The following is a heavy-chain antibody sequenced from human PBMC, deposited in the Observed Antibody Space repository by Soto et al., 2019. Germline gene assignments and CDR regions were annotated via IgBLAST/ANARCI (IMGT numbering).Heavy chain of an antibody. J-gene: IGHJ4*02. CDR2: ISYDGSNK. V-gene: IGHV3-30*03. D-gene: IGHD3-10*01. CDR1: GFTFSSYG. Sequence: GGSLRLSCAASGFTFSSYGMHWVRQAPGKGLEWVGVISYDGSNKYYADSVKGRFTISRDNSKNTLYLQMNSLRAEDTAVYYCSRLGFASHGVEFWGLGTLVTVSS. CDR3: SRLGFASHGVEF.